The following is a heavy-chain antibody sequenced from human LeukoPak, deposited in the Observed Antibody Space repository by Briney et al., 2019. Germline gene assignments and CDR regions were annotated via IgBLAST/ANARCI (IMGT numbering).Heavy chain of an antibody. CDR3: ARETSGRYTVYTYYYGSGSTNYMDV. D-gene: IGHD3-10*01. V-gene: IGHV3-53*01. J-gene: IGHJ6*03. Sequence: GGSLRLSCAASGFTVSSNYMSWVRQAPGKGLEWVSLIYSGGRTFYADSVKGRFTISRDNSKNTLYLQMNSLRAEDTAVYYCARETSGRYTVYTYYYGSGSTNYMDVWGKGTTVTVSS. CDR2: IYSGGRT. CDR1: GFTVSSNY.